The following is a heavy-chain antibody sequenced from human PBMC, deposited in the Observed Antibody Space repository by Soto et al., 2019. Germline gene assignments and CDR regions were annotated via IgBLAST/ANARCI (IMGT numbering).Heavy chain of an antibody. CDR1: GYTFTTFG. CDR2: ISGYSANT. D-gene: IGHD1-7*01. CDR3: ADGITGTTGGNY. Sequence: ASVKVSCKASGYTFTTFGISWVRQAPGQGLEWMGWISGYSANTNYAQKLQGRVTMTTDTSTSTAYMELRSLRSDDTAVYYCADGITGTTGGNYWGQGTLVTVSS. J-gene: IGHJ4*02. V-gene: IGHV1-18*01.